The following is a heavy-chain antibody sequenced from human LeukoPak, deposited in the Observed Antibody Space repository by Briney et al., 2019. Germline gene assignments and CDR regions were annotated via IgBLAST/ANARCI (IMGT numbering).Heavy chain of an antibody. J-gene: IGHJ4*02. Sequence: SETLSLTCAVYGGSFSGYYWSWIRQPPGKGLEWIGEINHSGSTNYNPSLKSRVTISVDTSKNQFSLKLSSVTAADTAMYHCARRERFGEFLDYFDYWGQGTLVTVSS. CDR3: ARRERFGEFLDYFDY. D-gene: IGHD3-10*01. CDR2: INHSGST. CDR1: GGSFSGYY. V-gene: IGHV4-34*01.